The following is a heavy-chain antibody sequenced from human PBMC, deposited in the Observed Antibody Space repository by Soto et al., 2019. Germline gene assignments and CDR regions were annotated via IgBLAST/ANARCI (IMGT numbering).Heavy chain of an antibody. V-gene: IGHV3-33*01. D-gene: IGHD6-13*01. CDR3: ARDHGSSWYLGY. CDR2: IWYDSSEK. CDR1: GFTFGTYA. Sequence: QVHLVESGGGVVQPGGSLRLSCTTSGFTFGTYAMHWVRQTPGKGLEWVALIWYDSSEKYYADSVKGRFTISRDNSKNTLYLQMNSLRDEDTAVYYCARDHGSSWYLGYWGQGTLVTVSS. J-gene: IGHJ4*02.